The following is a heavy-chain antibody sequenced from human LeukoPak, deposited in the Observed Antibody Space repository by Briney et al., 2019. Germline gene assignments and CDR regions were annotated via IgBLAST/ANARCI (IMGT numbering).Heavy chain of an antibody. V-gene: IGHV3-30*18. CDR3: AKDPAEGAYYFDY. CDR2: ISYDGSNK. Sequence: GGSLRLSCAASGFTFSSYGMHWVRQAPGKGLEWVAVISYDGSNKYYADSVKGRFTISRDNSKNTLYLQMNSLRAEDTAVYYCAKDPAEGAYYFDYWGQGTLVTVSS. CDR1: GFTFSSYG. J-gene: IGHJ4*02.